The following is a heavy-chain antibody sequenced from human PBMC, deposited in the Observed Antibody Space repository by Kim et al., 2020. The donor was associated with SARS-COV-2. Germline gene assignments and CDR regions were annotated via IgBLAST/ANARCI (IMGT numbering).Heavy chain of an antibody. Sequence: SETLSLTCTVSGYSISSGYYWGWIRQPPGKGLEWIGSIYHSGSTYYNPSLKSRVTISVDTSKNQFSLKLSSVTAADTAVYYCARGDAADLVYWGQGTLVTVSS. D-gene: IGHD6-13*01. CDR1: GYSISSGYY. V-gene: IGHV4-38-2*02. CDR3: ARGDAADLVY. J-gene: IGHJ4*02. CDR2: IYHSGST.